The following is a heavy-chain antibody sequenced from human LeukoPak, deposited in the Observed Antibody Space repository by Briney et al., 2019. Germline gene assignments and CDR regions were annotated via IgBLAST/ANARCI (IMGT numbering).Heavy chain of an antibody. CDR3: ARDRLRWPKIDY. D-gene: IGHD4-23*01. V-gene: IGHV4-59*02. Sequence: SETLSLTCTVSGGSVSDYYWSWIRQSPGKGLEWIGYIYYTGTSYNPSLKSRVTISADTSKNQFSLNLSSVTAADTAVYYCARDRLRWPKIDYWGQGTLVTVSS. CDR1: GGSVSDYY. J-gene: IGHJ4*02. CDR2: IYYTGT.